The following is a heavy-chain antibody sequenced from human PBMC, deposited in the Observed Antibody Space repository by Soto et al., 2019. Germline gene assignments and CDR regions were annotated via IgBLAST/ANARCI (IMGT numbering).Heavy chain of an antibody. J-gene: IGHJ4*02. CDR3: ARDLGYALPDY. V-gene: IGHV1-3*05. D-gene: IGHD2-15*01. CDR1: GYTFTSYA. CDR2: INAGNGNT. Sequence: QVQLVQSGAEEKKPGASVKVSCKSSGYTFTSYAMHWVRQAPGQGLEWMGWINAGNGNTKYSQKFQGRVTITRDTSASTAYMELSSLRSEDTAVYYCARDLGYALPDYWGQGTLVTVSS.